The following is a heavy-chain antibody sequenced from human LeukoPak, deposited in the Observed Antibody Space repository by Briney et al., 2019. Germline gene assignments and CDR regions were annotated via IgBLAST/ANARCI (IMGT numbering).Heavy chain of an antibody. V-gene: IGHV3-23*01. D-gene: IGHD2-15*01. CDR3: ASWAGVVDDFNGPFDY. J-gene: IGHJ4*02. CDR2: ISGSGGST. Sequence: SGGTLRLSCAASGFTFSSYGMSWVRQAPGKGLEWVSAISGSGGSTYYADSVKGRFTISRDNSKNTLYLQMNSLRAEDTAVYYCASWAGVVDDFNGPFDYWGQGTLVTVSS. CDR1: GFTFSSYG.